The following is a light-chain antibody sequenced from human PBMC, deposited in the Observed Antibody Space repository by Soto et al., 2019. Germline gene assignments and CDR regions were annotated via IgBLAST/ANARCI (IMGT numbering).Light chain of an antibody. CDR1: QGIRSD. Sequence: AIQMTQSPSSLSASVGDRVTITCRASQGIRSDLGWYQQKPGKAPKLLIYAASSLQSVVPSRFSGSGSGTDFTLTISSLQPEDFATYYGLQDHNYPLTFCQGTKVDIK. V-gene: IGKV1-6*01. CDR3: LQDHNYPLT. CDR2: AAS. J-gene: IGKJ1*01.